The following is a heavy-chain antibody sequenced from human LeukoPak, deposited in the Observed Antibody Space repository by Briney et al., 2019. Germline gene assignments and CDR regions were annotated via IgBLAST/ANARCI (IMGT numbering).Heavy chain of an antibody. J-gene: IGHJ5*02. CDR3: AYDFWSGYPFDP. CDR1: GYTFTSYG. CDR2: ISAYNGNT. V-gene: IGHV1-18*01. D-gene: IGHD3-3*01. Sequence: ASVKVSCKASGYTFTSYGISWVRQAPGQGLEWMGWISAYNGNTNYAQKLQDRVTMITDTSTSTAYMELRSLRSDDTAVYYCAYDFWSGYPFDPWGQGTLVTVSS.